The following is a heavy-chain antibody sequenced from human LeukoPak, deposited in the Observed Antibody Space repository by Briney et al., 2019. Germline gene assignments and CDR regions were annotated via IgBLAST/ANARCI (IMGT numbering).Heavy chain of an antibody. CDR3: ARVDDLDAFDM. J-gene: IGHJ3*02. CDR2: ISDDGSNK. CDR1: GFTFSSYA. D-gene: IGHD2-2*03. V-gene: IGHV3-30*04. Sequence: GGSLRLSCAASGFTFSSYAMHWVRQAPGKGLEWVAVISDDGSNKYYADSVKGRFTIPRDNSKNTLYLQMNSLRAEDTAVYYCARVDDLDAFDMWGQGTIVTVSS.